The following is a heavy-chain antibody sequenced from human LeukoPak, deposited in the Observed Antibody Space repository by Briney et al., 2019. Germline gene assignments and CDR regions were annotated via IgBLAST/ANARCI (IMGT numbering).Heavy chain of an antibody. CDR3: AKGTQYYYDSSGYYVGYFDY. CDR1: GFTFDDYA. V-gene: IGHV3-43*02. Sequence: PGGSLRLSCAASGFTFDDYAMHWVRQAPGKGLEWVSLISGDGGSTYYADSVKGRFTISRDNSKNSLYLQMNSLRTEDTALYYCAKGTQYYYDSSGYYVGYFDYLGQGTLVTVSS. J-gene: IGHJ4*02. D-gene: IGHD3-22*01. CDR2: ISGDGGST.